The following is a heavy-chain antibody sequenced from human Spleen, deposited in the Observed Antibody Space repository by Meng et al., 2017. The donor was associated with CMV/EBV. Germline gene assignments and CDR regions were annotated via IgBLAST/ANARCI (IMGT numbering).Heavy chain of an antibody. V-gene: IGHV3-30*03. D-gene: IGHD2-8*01. CDR3: ARDGDYCTNGVCYFDY. CDR1: GFTFSSYS. CDR2: ISYDGIHI. J-gene: IGHJ4*02. Sequence: GESLKISCAASGFTFSSYSMNWVRQAPGEGLEWVAVISYDGIHISYLDSVKGRFTISRDNSKNTLYLQMNGLRSEDTAVYYCARDGDYCTNGVCYFDYWGQGTPVTVSS.